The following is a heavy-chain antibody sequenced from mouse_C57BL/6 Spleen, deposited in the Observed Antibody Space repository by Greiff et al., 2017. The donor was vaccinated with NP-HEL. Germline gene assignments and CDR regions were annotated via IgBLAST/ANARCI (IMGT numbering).Heavy chain of an antibody. Sequence: VQLQQPGAELVKPGASVKMSCKASGYTFTSYWITWVKQRPGQGLEWIGDIYPGSGSTNYNEKFKSKATLTVDTSSSTAYMQLSSLTSEDSAVYYCAHTVVATPYYFDYWGQGTTLTVSS. V-gene: IGHV1-55*01. CDR2: IYPGSGST. J-gene: IGHJ2*01. CDR3: AHTVVATPYYFDY. D-gene: IGHD1-1*01. CDR1: GYTFTSYW.